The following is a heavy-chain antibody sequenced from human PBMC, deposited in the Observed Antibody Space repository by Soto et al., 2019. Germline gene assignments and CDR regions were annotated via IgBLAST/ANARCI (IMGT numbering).Heavy chain of an antibody. CDR2: ISGGGDFI. J-gene: IGHJ4*02. CDR1: GFKFSRYA. D-gene: IGHD5-18*01. V-gene: IGHV3-23*01. CDR3: AKDGSGYSYGVDY. Sequence: QRRSYEGSGFKFSRYALWSVRQDKKKGLEWVSTISGGGDFIYYGDSVKGRFTISRDNSKNTLYLQMNSLRAEDTAVYYCAKDGSGYSYGVDYWGQGTLVTVSS.